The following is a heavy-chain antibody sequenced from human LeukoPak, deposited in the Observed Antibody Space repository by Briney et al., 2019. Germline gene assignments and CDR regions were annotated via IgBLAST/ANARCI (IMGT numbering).Heavy chain of an antibody. CDR2: INPNSGDT. J-gene: IGHJ5*02. CDR1: GYTFTVYY. Sequence: ASVKVSFKASGYTFTVYYMYWVRQAPGQGLEWMGRINPNSGDTDYAQNFQGRVTMTRDTSISTAYMELPNLRSDDTAVYYCARGYCSGGTCYLVENWFDPWGQGTLVTVSS. D-gene: IGHD2-15*01. CDR3: ARGYCSGGTCYLVENWFDP. V-gene: IGHV1-2*06.